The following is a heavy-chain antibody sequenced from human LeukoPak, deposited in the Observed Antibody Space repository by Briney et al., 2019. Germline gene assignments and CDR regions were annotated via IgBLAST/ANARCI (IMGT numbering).Heavy chain of an antibody. J-gene: IGHJ4*02. CDR2: INHSGST. V-gene: IGHV4-34*01. CDR3: ARGGIAARQEY. D-gene: IGHD6-6*01. Sequence: SETLSLTCAVYGGSFSGYYWSWIRQPPGKGLEWIGEINHSGSTNYNPSLKSRVTISVDTSKNQFSLKLSSVTGADTAVYYCARGGIAARQEYWGQGTLVTVSS. CDR1: GGSFSGYY.